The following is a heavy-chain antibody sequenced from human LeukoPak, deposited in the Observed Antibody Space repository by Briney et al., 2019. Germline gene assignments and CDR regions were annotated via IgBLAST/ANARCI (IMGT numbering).Heavy chain of an antibody. CDR1: GDSVSSNIAA. J-gene: IGHJ6*03. V-gene: IGHV6-1*01. CDR3: ARELREQQLVMRRDYYYYMDV. D-gene: IGHD6-13*01. CDR2: TYYRSKWYN. Sequence: SQTLSLTCAISGDSVSSNIAAWNWIRHSPSRGLEWLGRTYYRSKWYNDYAVSVKSRITINPDTSKNQFSLQLNSVTPEDTAVYYCARELREQQLVMRRDYYYYMDVWGKGTTVTISS.